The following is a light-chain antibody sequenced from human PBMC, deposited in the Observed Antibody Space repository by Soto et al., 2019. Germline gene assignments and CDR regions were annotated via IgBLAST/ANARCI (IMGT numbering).Light chain of an antibody. CDR1: SSDVGGNKY. Sequence: QSVLTQPASVSGSPGQSITISCTGTSSDVGGNKYVSWYQHYPGKAPKLMICDVSNRPSWVSNRFSGSKSGNTASLTISGLQAEDEADYYCSAFTGTTYVFGTGTKVTVL. CDR2: DVS. J-gene: IGLJ1*01. CDR3: SAFTGTTYV. V-gene: IGLV2-14*03.